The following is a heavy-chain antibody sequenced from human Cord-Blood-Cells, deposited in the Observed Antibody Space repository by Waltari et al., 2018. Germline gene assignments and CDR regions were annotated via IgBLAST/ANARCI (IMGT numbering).Heavy chain of an antibody. D-gene: IGHD1-1*01. CDR3: ARYSWNDYYFDY. CDR2: IWYDGSNK. V-gene: IGHV3-33*01. Sequence: VQPVESGGGVVQPGRSLRPSCAASGFTFSSYGLHWVRQAPGKGLAWVAVIWYDGSNKYYADSVKGRFTISRDNSKNTLYLQMNSLRAEDTAVYYCARYSWNDYYFDYWGQGTLVTVSS. J-gene: IGHJ4*02. CDR1: GFTFSSYG.